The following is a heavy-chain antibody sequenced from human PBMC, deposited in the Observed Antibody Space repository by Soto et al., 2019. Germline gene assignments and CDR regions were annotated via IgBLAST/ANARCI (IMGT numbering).Heavy chain of an antibody. D-gene: IGHD2-15*01. Sequence: QVQLVESGGGVVQPGRSLRLSCAASGFTFSSYAMHWVRQAPGKGLEWVTVISYDGSNKYYADSVKGRFTISRDSSKNTLSLRMNSLRAEDTAVYYCARGGGGKYYYYYGMDVWGQGTTVTVSS. CDR2: ISYDGSNK. V-gene: IGHV3-30-3*01. CDR3: ARGGGGKYYYYYGMDV. CDR1: GFTFSSYA. J-gene: IGHJ6*02.